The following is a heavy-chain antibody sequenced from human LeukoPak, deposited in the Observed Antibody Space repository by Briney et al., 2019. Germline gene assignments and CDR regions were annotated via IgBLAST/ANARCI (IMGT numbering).Heavy chain of an antibody. CDR2: ISSSSSYI. V-gene: IGHV3-21*01. J-gene: IGHJ4*02. D-gene: IGHD3-22*01. CDR1: GFTFSSYS. CDR3: ARGYHDSSGYPEGWY. Sequence: GGSLRLSCAASGFTFSSYSMNWVRQAPGKGLEWVSSISSSSSYIYYADSVKGRFTISRDNAKNSLYLQMNSLRAEDTAVYYCARGYHDSSGYPEGWYWGQGTLVTVSS.